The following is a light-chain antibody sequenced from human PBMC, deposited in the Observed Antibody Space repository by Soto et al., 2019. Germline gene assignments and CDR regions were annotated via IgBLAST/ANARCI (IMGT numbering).Light chain of an antibody. Sequence: QSVLTQPPSVSAAPGRKVTISCSGSASTIGNNYVSWYQHLPGTAPKLLIYDNNERPSGIPDRFFATKSGNSATLGITGLRAGDEAYYYCGTWDTSLNVGVFGGGTKLTVL. CDR2: DNN. CDR3: GTWDTSLNVGV. V-gene: IGLV1-51*01. J-gene: IGLJ3*02. CDR1: ASTIGNNY.